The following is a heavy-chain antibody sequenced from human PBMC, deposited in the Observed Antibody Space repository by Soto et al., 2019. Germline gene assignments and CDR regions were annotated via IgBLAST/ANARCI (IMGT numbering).Heavy chain of an antibody. CDR3: ARRLEYSSPNWFDP. CDR2: IYYSGST. D-gene: IGHD6-6*01. V-gene: IGHV4-39*01. CDR1: GGSISSSSYY. Sequence: SETLSLTCTVSGGSISSSSYYWGWIRQPPGKGLEWIGSIYYSGSTYYNPSLKSRVTISVDTSKNQFSLKLSSVTAADTAVYYCARRLEYSSPNWFDPWGQGTLVTVSS. J-gene: IGHJ5*02.